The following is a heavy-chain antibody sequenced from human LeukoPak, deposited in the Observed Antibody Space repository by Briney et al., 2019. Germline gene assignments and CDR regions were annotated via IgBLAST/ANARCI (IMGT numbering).Heavy chain of an antibody. J-gene: IGHJ1*01. D-gene: IGHD2-2*01. CDR3: ARELGYCSSTSCYSGYFQH. V-gene: IGHV3-21*01. Sequence: SGGSLILSCAASGFTFSSYSLNWVRQAPGKGLEWVSSISSSSSYIYYADSVKGRFTISRDNAKNSLYLQMNSLRAEDTAVYYCARELGYCSSTSCYSGYFQHWGQGTLVTVSS. CDR2: ISSSSSYI. CDR1: GFTFSSYS.